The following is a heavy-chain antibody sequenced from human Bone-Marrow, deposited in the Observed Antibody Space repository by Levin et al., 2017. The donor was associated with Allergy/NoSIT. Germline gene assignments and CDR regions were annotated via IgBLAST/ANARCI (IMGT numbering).Heavy chain of an antibody. D-gene: IGHD3-10*01. J-gene: IGHJ4*02. CDR3: AVLREVRGAPAF. Sequence: PGGSLRLSCEVSGLTFSNYAVSWVRQAPGKGLEWVSAISGSGASTFYADFVRGRFTISSDNSRNTLYLQMNSLRDDDAATYYCAVLREVRGAPAFGGQGTLVTVSS. V-gene: IGHV3-23*01. CDR1: GLTFSNYA. CDR2: ISGSGAST.